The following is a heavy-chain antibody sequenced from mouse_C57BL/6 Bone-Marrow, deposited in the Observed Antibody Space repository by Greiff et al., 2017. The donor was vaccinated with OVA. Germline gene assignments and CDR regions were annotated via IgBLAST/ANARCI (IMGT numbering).Heavy chain of an antibody. Sequence: QVQQSGPGLVKPSQSLFLTCSITGFPITSGYYWIWIRQSPGKPLEWMGYITHSGETFYNPSLQSPISITRETSKNQFFLQLNSVTTEDTAMYYCAGELAWFAYWGQGTLVTVSA. CDR1: GFPITSGYY. J-gene: IGHJ3*01. CDR2: ITHSGET. D-gene: IGHD4-1*01. V-gene: IGHV12-3*01. CDR3: AGELAWFAY.